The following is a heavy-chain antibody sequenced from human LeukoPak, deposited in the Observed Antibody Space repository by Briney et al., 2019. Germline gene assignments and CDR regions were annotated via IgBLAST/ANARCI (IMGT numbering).Heavy chain of an antibody. CDR1: GDSVSSNSAT. CDR2: TYYRSKWYN. D-gene: IGHD6-13*01. Sequence: SQTLSLTCAISGDSVSSNSATWNWSRQSPSRGLEWLGRTYYRSKWYNEYAVSVKSRITINPDTSKNQFSLQVNSVTPEDTAVYYCAGSHSSTWYPDCWGRGTLVTVSS. V-gene: IGHV6-1*01. CDR3: AGSHSSTWYPDC. J-gene: IGHJ4*02.